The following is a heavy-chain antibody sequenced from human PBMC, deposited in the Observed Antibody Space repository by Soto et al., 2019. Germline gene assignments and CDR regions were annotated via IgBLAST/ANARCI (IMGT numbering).Heavy chain of an antibody. J-gene: IGHJ5*02. CDR3: ARILWSSGWSRFDP. Sequence: QLHLQESGPGLVKPSETLSLTCSVSGGSIHSSSYYWGWLRQPPLQGLEWVGSIYYSGHTYYNASLKSRVTISVDTSKNQFSLKLSSVTAADTAVYYCARILWSSGWSRFDPWGQGTLVIVSS. CDR2: IYYSGHT. V-gene: IGHV4-39*01. CDR1: GGSIHSSSYY. D-gene: IGHD6-19*01.